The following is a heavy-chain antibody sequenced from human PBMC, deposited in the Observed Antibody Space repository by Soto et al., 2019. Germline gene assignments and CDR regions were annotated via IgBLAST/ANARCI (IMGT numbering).Heavy chain of an antibody. J-gene: IGHJ3*02. V-gene: IGHV1-46*01. CDR2: INPSGGST. CDR3: AREDTANGGAFDI. CDR1: GYTFIRYY. D-gene: IGHD5-18*01. Sequence: ASVKVSCKASGYTFIRYYMNWVRQAPGQGLEWMGMINPSGGSTSYAQKFQGRATMTRDTSTSTVYMELSSLRSEDTAVYYCAREDTANGGAFDIWGQGTMVTVSS.